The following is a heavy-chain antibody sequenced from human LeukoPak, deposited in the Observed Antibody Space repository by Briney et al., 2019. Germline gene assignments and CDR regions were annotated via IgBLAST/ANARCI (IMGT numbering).Heavy chain of an antibody. V-gene: IGHV3-21*01. Sequence: GGSLRLSCAASGFTFSSDSMNWVRQAPGEGLEWVSSISSSSSYIYYADSVKGRFTISRDNAKNSLYLQMNSLRAEDTAVYYCARDPYSGLFDYWGQGTLVTVSS. CDR1: GFTFSSDS. CDR3: ARDPYSGLFDY. J-gene: IGHJ4*02. CDR2: ISSSSSYI. D-gene: IGHD4-11*01.